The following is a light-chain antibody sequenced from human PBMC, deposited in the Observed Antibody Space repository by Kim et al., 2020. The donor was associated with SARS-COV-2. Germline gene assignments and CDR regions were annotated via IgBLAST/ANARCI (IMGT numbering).Light chain of an antibody. CDR2: GES. Sequence: EIVLTQSPGTLSLSPGERATLSCRASQSVSSSYLAWYQQKPGQAPRLLIYGESSRATGIPDRFSGSGSGTDFTLTISRLEPEDFEVYYCQQYGSSFTFGPGTKVDIK. J-gene: IGKJ3*01. CDR3: QQYGSSFT. V-gene: IGKV3-20*01. CDR1: QSVSSSY.